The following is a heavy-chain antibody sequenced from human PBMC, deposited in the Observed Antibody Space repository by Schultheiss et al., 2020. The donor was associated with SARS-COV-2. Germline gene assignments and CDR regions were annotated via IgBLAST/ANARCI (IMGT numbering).Heavy chain of an antibody. CDR2: ISGSGGST. CDR1: GFTFSSYW. D-gene: IGHD2-2*02. Sequence: GGSLRLSCAASGFTFSSYWMHWVRQAPGKGLEWVSAISGSGGSTYYADSVKGRFIISRDNSKNTLYLQMNSLRAEDTAVYYCATDQWCRSIRCYTNYWGQGTLVTVSS. V-gene: IGHV3-23*01. J-gene: IGHJ4*02. CDR3: ATDQWCRSIRCYTNY.